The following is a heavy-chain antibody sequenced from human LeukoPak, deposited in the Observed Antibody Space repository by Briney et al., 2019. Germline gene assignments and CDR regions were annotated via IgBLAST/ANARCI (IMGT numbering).Heavy chain of an antibody. CDR3: ASRQSYGGYDY. CDR2: ISTSGSTI. Sequence: GGSLRLSCAASGFAFSTYEMNWVRQAPGKGLEWVSYISTSGSTIHYADSVKGRFTFPRDNAKDSVYLQMDSLRAEDTAVYYCASRQSYGGYDYWGQGTLVTVSS. D-gene: IGHD5-12*01. CDR1: GFAFSTYE. V-gene: IGHV3-48*03. J-gene: IGHJ4*02.